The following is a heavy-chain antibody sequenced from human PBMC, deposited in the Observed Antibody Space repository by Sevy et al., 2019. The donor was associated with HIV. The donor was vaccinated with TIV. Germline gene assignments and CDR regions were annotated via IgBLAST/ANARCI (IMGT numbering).Heavy chain of an antibody. J-gene: IGHJ6*02. CDR2: ISYDGSNK. V-gene: IGHV3-30*18. Sequence: GGSLRLSCAASGFTFSSYGMHWVRQAPGKGLEWVADISYDGSNKYYADSVKGRFTISRDNSKNTLYLQMNSLRAEDTAVYYCAKDGGADIVVVVAATYYYYGMDVWGQGTTVTVSS. D-gene: IGHD2-15*01. CDR1: GFTFSSYG. CDR3: AKDGGADIVVVVAATYYYYGMDV.